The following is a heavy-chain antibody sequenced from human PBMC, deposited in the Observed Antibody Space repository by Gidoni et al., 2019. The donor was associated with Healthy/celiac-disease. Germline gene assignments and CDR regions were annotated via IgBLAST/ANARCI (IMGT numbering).Heavy chain of an antibody. J-gene: IGHJ4*02. Sequence: EVQLLESGGGLVQPGGSLRLACAVSGFTFRSYAMSWVRQAPGKGLEWVSAIIGSGGSTYYADSVKGRFTISRDNSKNTLYLQMNSLRAEDTAVYYCAKVIPEMATILYFDYWGQGTLVTVSS. CDR1: GFTFRSYA. V-gene: IGHV3-23*01. D-gene: IGHD5-12*01. CDR3: AKVIPEMATILYFDY. CDR2: IIGSGGST.